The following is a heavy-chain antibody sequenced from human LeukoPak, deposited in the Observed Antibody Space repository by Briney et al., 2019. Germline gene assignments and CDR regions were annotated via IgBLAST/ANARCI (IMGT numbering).Heavy chain of an antibody. CDR1: GGSISSYY. Sequence: SETLSLTCTVSGGSISSYYWSWIRQPPGKGLEWIGYIYYSGSTNYNPSLKSRVTISVDTSKNQFSLKLSSVTAADTAVYYCAKSPDFDLWGRGTLVTVS. V-gene: IGHV4-59*01. J-gene: IGHJ2*01. CDR3: AKSPDFDL. CDR2: IYYSGST.